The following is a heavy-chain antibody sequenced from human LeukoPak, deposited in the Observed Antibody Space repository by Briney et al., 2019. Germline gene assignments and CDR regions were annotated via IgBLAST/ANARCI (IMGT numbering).Heavy chain of an antibody. CDR3: ARSPLSLIVDITSFDY. V-gene: IGHV3-23*01. J-gene: IGHJ4*02. CDR2: ISRSGDNT. CDR1: GLTFSNYA. D-gene: IGHD3-22*01. Sequence: GGSLRLSCAASGLTFSNYAVSWVRQAPGSGLEWVTSISRSGDNTDYADAVKGRFTISRDNSKNTLYLQMSSLRAEDTALYYCARSPLSLIVDITSFDYWGQGTLVTVSS.